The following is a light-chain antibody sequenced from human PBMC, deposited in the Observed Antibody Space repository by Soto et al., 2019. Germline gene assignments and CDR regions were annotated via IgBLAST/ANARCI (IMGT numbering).Light chain of an antibody. CDR2: AAS. CDR3: QQSYSTPYT. J-gene: IGKJ2*01. CDR1: QSISSY. V-gene: IGKV1-39*01. Sequence: DIQMTQSPSSLSASVGDRVTITCRASQSISSYLNWYQQKPGKAPKLLIYAASSLQSGVPSRFSGSGSGTDFTLTISSLQPEDFATYYCQQSYSTPYTFGQGPNLEIK.